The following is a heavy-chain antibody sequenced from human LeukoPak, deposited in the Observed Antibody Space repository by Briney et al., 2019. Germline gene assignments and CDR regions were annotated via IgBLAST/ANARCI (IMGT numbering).Heavy chain of an antibody. J-gene: IGHJ4*02. D-gene: IGHD5-12*01. CDR3: ARDWAEGNVIVGTIWGPDY. CDR2: INPSGGST. Sequence: ASVKVSCKASGFTFTSYYMHWVRQAPGQGLEWMGIINPSGGSTSNAQKFQGRVTMTRDTSTSTVYMELNSLRSEDTAVYYCARDWAEGNVIVGTIWGPDYWGQGTLVTVSS. CDR1: GFTFTSYY. V-gene: IGHV1-46*01.